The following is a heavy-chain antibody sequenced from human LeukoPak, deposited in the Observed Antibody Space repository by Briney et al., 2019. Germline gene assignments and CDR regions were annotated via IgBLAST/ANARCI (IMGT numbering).Heavy chain of an antibody. V-gene: IGHV1-18*01. CDR1: GYSFPTYG. D-gene: IGHD1/OR15-1a*01. CDR3: ARETTDAFDI. Sequence: ASVKVSCKASGYSFPTYGISWVRQAPGQGLEWMGWISVYNGGSYYAQKLQGRVTMTTDTSTSTAYMELRSLRSDDTAVYYCARETTDAFDIWGPGTMVIVSS. CDR2: ISVYNGGS. J-gene: IGHJ3*02.